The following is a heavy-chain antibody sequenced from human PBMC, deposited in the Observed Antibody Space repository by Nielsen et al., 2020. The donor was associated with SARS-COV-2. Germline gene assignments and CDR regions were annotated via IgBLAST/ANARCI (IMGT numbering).Heavy chain of an antibody. CDR1: GFTFDDYA. Sequence: SLKISCAASGFTFDDYAMHWVRQAPGKGLEWVSGISWNSGSIGYADSVKGRFTISRDNAKNSLYLQMNSLRAEDTALYYCAKDIGYGDYALVYWGQGTLVTVSS. CDR3: AKDIGYGDYALVY. V-gene: IGHV3-9*01. D-gene: IGHD4-17*01. J-gene: IGHJ4*02. CDR2: ISWNSGSI.